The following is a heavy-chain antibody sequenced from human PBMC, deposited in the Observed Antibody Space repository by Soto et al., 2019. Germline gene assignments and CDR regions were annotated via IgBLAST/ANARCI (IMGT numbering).Heavy chain of an antibody. CDR2: VYWNDDK. CDR1: GISLSTSGVG. J-gene: IGHJ3*01. CDR3: ARGLATLPVFAFDV. V-gene: IGHV2-5*01. D-gene: IGHD1-1*01. Sequence: SGPTLVNPTETLTLTCTLSGISLSTSGVGLGWVRQTPGKALEWLALVYWNDDKHYRPSLKGRLTITKNTSKNQAVLTMTNMDPVDTATYYCARGLATLPVFAFDVWGQGTVVTVS.